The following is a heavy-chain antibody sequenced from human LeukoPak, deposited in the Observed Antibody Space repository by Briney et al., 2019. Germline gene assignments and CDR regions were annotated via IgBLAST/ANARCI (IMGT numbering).Heavy chain of an antibody. CDR1: GYTFTSYY. CDR3: AIPRRGSYGPFDY. D-gene: IGHD3-16*01. J-gene: IGHJ4*02. Sequence: GASVKVSCKASGYTFTSYYMHWVRQAPGQGLEWMGRIIPIFGTANYAQKFQGRVTITTDESTSTAYMELSSLRSEDTAVYYCAIPRRGSYGPFDYWGQGTLVTVSS. V-gene: IGHV1-69*05. CDR2: IIPIFGTA.